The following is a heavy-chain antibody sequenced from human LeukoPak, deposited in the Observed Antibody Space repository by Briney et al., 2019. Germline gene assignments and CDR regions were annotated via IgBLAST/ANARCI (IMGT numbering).Heavy chain of an antibody. CDR2: ISASGGNT. CDR1: GFTFSSYA. CDR3: ANSPKHDY. Sequence: GGSLRLFCAASGFTFSSYAMSWVRQAPGKGLEWVSAISASGGNTYYADSVKGRFTISRDNSKSTLYLQMNGLRAEDTAVYYCANSPKHDYWGQGTLVTVSS. J-gene: IGHJ4*02. V-gene: IGHV3-23*01.